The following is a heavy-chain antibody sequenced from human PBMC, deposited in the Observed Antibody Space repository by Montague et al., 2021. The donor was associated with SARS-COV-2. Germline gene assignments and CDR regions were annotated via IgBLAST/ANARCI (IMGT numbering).Heavy chain of an antibody. V-gene: IGHV4-39*01. Sequence: SETLSLTCTASGGSISSSSYYWGWIRQPPGKGLKWIGSIYYSGSTYYNPSLKSRVTISVDTSKNQFSLKLSSVTAADTAVYYCATITLGYCTNGVCQPPDYWGQGTLVTVSS. CDR2: IYYSGST. CDR1: GGSISSSSYY. D-gene: IGHD2-8*01. J-gene: IGHJ4*02. CDR3: ATITLGYCTNGVCQPPDY.